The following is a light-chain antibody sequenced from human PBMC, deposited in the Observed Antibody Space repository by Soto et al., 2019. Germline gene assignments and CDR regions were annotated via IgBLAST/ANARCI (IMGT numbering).Light chain of an antibody. CDR1: QDISNY. V-gene: IGKV1-39*01. CDR2: AAS. Sequence: DIQMTQSRSSLSASVGHRFTITCQASQDISNYLNWYQQKQGKAPKFLIYAASSLQSGVPSRFSGSGYGTDFNLTISSLQTEDFATYYCQQSYSTHITFGQGTRLEIK. J-gene: IGKJ5*01. CDR3: QQSYSTHIT.